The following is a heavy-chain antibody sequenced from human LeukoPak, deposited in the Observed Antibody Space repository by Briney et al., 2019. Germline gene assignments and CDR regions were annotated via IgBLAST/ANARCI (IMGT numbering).Heavy chain of an antibody. CDR3: ARSGVRGVAVYYYYMDV. D-gene: IGHD3-10*01. Sequence: ASVKVSCKASGGTVSSDAISWVRQAPGQGLEWMGWISAYNGNTNYAQKLQGRVTMTTDTSTSTAYMELRSLRSDDTAVYYCARSGVRGVAVYYYYMDVWGKGTTVTISS. V-gene: IGHV1-18*01. CDR1: GGTVSSDA. J-gene: IGHJ6*03. CDR2: ISAYNGNT.